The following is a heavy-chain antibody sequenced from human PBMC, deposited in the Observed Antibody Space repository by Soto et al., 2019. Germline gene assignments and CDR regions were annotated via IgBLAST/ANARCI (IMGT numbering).Heavy chain of an antibody. Sequence: QLQLQEYGSGLVKPSQTLSLTCAVSGGSISSDGYSWSWIRQPPGKGLEWIGYIYHSGSTYYNPSLKSRVTISVDRSKNQFSLKLSSVTAADTAVYYYARDPGLWGRGTLVTVSS. CDR2: IYHSGST. CDR1: GGSISSDGYS. CDR3: ARDPGL. J-gene: IGHJ2*01. V-gene: IGHV4-30-2*01.